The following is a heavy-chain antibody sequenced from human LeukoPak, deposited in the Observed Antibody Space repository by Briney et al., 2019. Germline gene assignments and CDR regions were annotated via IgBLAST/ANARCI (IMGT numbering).Heavy chain of an antibody. Sequence: SETLSLTCTVSGGSISSYYWSWIRQPPGKGLEWIGYIYYSGSTNYNPSLKSRVTISVDTSKNQFSLKLSSVTAADTAVCYCARSSTSHSHFDYWGQGTLVTVSS. CDR3: ARSSTSHSHFDY. J-gene: IGHJ4*02. CDR2: IYYSGST. D-gene: IGHD2-2*01. CDR1: GGSISSYY. V-gene: IGHV4-59*01.